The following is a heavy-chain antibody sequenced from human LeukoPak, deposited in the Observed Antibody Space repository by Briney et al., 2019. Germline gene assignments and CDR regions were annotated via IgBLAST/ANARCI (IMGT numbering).Heavy chain of an antibody. D-gene: IGHD6-19*01. V-gene: IGHV4-39*01. CDR1: GGSISSSSYY. CDR3: ARHLSQPVGSGWYFMDY. J-gene: IGHJ4*02. Sequence: SETLSLTCTVSGGSISSSSYYWGWIRQPPGKGLEWIGSIYYSGSTYYNPSLKSRVTISVDTSKNQFSLKLSSVTAADTAVYCCARHLSQPVGSGWYFMDYWGQGTLVTVSS. CDR2: IYYSGST.